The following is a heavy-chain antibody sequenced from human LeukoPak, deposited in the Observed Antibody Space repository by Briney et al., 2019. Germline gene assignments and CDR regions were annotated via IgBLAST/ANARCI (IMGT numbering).Heavy chain of an antibody. V-gene: IGHV4-59*01. J-gene: IGHJ5*02. CDR1: GVSIRGYY. D-gene: IGHD1-20*01. Sequence: PSETLSLTCTVSGVSIRGYYWSWIRQPPGKGLEWIGYIHDSGTTNYNPSLKSRVTISVDTSVDTSKNQFSLKLSSVTAADTAVYYCARDVGYNWNHNWFDPWGQGTLVTVSS. CDR2: IHDSGTT. CDR3: ARDVGYNWNHNWFDP.